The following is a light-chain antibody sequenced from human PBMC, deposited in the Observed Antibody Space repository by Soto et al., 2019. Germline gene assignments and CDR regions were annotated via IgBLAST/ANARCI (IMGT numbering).Light chain of an antibody. CDR3: QQRSNWPIT. V-gene: IGKV3D-20*02. Sequence: EIVLTQSPGTLSLSPGERATLSCRASQSVSNNYLAWYQQKPGQAPRLLTYGASNRATGIPDRFSGSGSGTDFTLTISSLEPEDFAVYYCQQRSNWPITFGQGTRLEI. J-gene: IGKJ5*01. CDR1: QSVSNNY. CDR2: GAS.